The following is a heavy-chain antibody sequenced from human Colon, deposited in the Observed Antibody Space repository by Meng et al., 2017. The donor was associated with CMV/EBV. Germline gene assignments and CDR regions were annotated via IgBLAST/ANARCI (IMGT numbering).Heavy chain of an antibody. D-gene: IGHD2-8*01. CDR2: TNEDGSDI. V-gene: IGHV3-7*01. Sequence: GGSLRPSGAASGSCFSNSWMIWVRRAPGKGLEWVAKTNEDGSDIYYVDSVKGRFTIFRDNAKNSVYLQMNSLRAEDTAVYYCASTGPLYGLYFCYWGQGTLVTVSS. CDR3: ASTGPLYGLYFCY. J-gene: IGHJ4*02. CDR1: GSCFSNSW.